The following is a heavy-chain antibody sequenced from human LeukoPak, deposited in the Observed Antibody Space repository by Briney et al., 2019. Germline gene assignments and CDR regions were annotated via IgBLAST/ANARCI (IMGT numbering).Heavy chain of an antibody. V-gene: IGHV3-13*05. D-gene: IGHD6-13*01. Sequence: PGGSLRLSCAASGFTFRSYHMNWVRQAPGKGLEWVSAIGTAGDPYYPGSVKGRFTISRENAKNSLYLQMNSLRAGDTAVYYCARSLGAAAGPYYYYYGMDVWGQGTTVTVSS. CDR3: ARSLGAAAGPYYYYYGMDV. CDR1: GFTFRSYH. J-gene: IGHJ6*02. CDR2: IGTAGDP.